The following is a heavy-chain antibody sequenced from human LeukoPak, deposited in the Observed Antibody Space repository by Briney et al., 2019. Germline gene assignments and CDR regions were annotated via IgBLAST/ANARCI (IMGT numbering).Heavy chain of an antibody. CDR2: IWYDGSNK. CDR3: ARRGKTYYYDSSGYHIDY. CDR1: GFTFSSYA. J-gene: IGHJ4*02. Sequence: GGSLRLSCAASGFTFSSYAMHWVRQAPGKGLEWVAVIWYDGSNKYYADSVKGRFTISRDNSKNTLYLQMNSLRAEDTAVYYCARRGKTYYYDSSGYHIDYWGQGTLVTVSS. D-gene: IGHD3-22*01. V-gene: IGHV3-33*08.